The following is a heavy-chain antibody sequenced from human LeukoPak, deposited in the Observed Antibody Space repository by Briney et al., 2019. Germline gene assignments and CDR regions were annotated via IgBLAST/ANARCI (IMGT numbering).Heavy chain of an antibody. V-gene: IGHV1-69*05. CDR2: IIPIFGTA. J-gene: IGHJ6*03. Sequence: GASVKVSCKASGGTFSSYAISWVRQAPGQGLEWMGGIIPIFGTADYAQKFQGRVTITTDESTSTAYMELSSLRSEDTAVYYCARGRFGELFSDYYYYYYMDVWGKGTTVTVSS. D-gene: IGHD3-10*01. CDR1: GGTFSSYA. CDR3: ARGRFGELFSDYYYYYYMDV.